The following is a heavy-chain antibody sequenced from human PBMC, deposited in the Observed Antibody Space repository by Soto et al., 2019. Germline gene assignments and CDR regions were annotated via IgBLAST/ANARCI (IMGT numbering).Heavy chain of an antibody. CDR3: ARVGGRDPRYNWFDP. CDR2: IYYSGST. CDR1: GGSISSGGYY. V-gene: IGHV4-31*03. D-gene: IGHD2-15*01. J-gene: IGHJ5*02. Sequence: QVQLQESGPGLVKPSQTLSLTCTVSGGSISSGGYYWSWIHQHPGKGLEWIGYIYYSGSTYYNPSLKSRVTLSVDTSKNQFSLKLSSVTAADTAVYYCARVGGRDPRYNWFDPWGQGTLVTVSS.